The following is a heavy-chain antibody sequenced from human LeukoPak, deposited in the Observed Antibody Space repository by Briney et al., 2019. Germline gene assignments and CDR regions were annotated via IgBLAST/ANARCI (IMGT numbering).Heavy chain of an antibody. CDR1: GFTFSSYS. J-gene: IGHJ6*02. D-gene: IGHD6-19*01. Sequence: PGGSLRPSCAASGFTFSSYSMTWVRQAPGKGLEWVANIKPDGSETYYVDSLKGRFTISRDNAENSLYLQMKSLRDEDTAVYYCARAAVAGPGDVWGQGTTVTVSS. CDR2: IKPDGSET. V-gene: IGHV3-7*04. CDR3: ARAAVAGPGDV.